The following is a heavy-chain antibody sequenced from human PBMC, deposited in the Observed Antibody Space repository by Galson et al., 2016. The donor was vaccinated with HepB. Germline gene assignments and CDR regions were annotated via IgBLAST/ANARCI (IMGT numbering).Heavy chain of an antibody. CDR3: ARDRLTGNTLFDY. J-gene: IGHJ4*02. D-gene: IGHD1-7*01. CDR1: GFTFRNYA. Sequence: SLRLSCAVSGFTFRNYAMHWVRQAPGKGLEWLAVISSDGSNTFYAGSVEGRFSISRDNSKNTLYLQMDSLRSNDTALYYCARDRLTGNTLFDYWGQGTL. V-gene: IGHV3-30-3*01. CDR2: ISSDGSNT.